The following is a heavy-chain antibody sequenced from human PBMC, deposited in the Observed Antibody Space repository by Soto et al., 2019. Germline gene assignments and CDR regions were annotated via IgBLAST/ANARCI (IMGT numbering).Heavy chain of an antibody. CDR3: ARELAGLTSVLYYYGMDV. Sequence: ASVKVSCTASGYTFTSYAMHWVRQAPGQRLEWMGWINAGNGSTGYAQKFQGRVTMTRDTSTSTVYMEVSSLRSEDTAVYYCARELAGLTSVLYYYGMDVWGQGTTVTVSS. CDR2: INAGNGST. CDR1: GYTFTSYA. V-gene: IGHV1-3*01. J-gene: IGHJ6*02. D-gene: IGHD4-4*01.